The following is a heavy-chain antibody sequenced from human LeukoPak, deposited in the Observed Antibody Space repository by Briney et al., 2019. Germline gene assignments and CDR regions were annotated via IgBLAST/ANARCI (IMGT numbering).Heavy chain of an antibody. CDR2: TSTSGGSA. CDR1: GFTFSNNA. CDR3: ARYSGSYYYPPAWDL. Sequence: GGSLRLSCAASGFTFSNNAMSWVRQAPGKGLEWVSATSTSGGSAYYADSVKGRFTISRDNSKNTLYLQMDSLRADDTAVYHCARYSGSYYYPPAWDLWGQGTLVTVSS. D-gene: IGHD1-26*01. J-gene: IGHJ4*02. V-gene: IGHV3-23*01.